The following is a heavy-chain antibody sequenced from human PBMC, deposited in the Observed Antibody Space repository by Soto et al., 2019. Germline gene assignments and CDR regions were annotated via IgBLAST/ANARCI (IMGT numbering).Heavy chain of an antibody. CDR3: ASGRGYYYDSSGYRGHYYGMDV. Sequence: SVKVSCKASGGTFSSYAISWVRQAPGQGLEWMGGIIPIFGTANYAQKFQGRVTITADESTSTAYMELSSLRSEDTAVYYCASGRGYYYDSSGYRGHYYGMDVWGQGTTVTVS. CDR1: GGTFSSYA. CDR2: IIPIFGTA. V-gene: IGHV1-69*13. D-gene: IGHD3-22*01. J-gene: IGHJ6*02.